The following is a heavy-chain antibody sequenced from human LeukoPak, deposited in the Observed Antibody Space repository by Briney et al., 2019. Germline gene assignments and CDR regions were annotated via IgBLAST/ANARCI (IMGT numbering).Heavy chain of an antibody. D-gene: IGHD2-15*01. Sequence: GGSLRLSCAASGFTFSSYAMRWVRQAPGKGLEWVAVISYDGSNKYYADSVKGRFTISRDNSTNTLYLQMNSLRAEDTAVYYCARDQNRVVVEHHWFDPWGQGSLVSVSS. V-gene: IGHV3-30*04. J-gene: IGHJ5*02. CDR1: GFTFSSYA. CDR3: ARDQNRVVVEHHWFDP. CDR2: ISYDGSNK.